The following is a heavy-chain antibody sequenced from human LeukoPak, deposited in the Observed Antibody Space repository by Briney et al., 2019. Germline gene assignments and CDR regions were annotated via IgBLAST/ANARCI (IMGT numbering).Heavy chain of an antibody. CDR1: GFTFSSYA. J-gene: IGHJ4*02. D-gene: IGHD4-17*01. CDR3: AKVLRGLTYYGDYSD. Sequence: GGSLRLSCAASGFTFSSYAMNWVRQAPGKGLEWVSGISDTGGSTYYADSVKGRFTISRSNSKNTLYLQMNSLRDEDTAVYYCAKVLRGLTYYGDYSDWGQGTLVTVS. CDR2: ISDTGGST. V-gene: IGHV3-23*01.